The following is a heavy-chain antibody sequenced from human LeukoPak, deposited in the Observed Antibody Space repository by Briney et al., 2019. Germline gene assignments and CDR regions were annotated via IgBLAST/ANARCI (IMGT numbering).Heavy chain of an antibody. CDR3: ARVGVQLWELLIHYFDY. Sequence: GASVRVSCKASGFTFTGFYMHWVRQAPGQGLEWMGWINPNSGGTNYAQKFQGRVTMTRDTSISTAYMELSRLRSDDTAVYYFARVGVQLWELLIHYFDYWGQGTLVTVSS. CDR1: GFTFTGFY. V-gene: IGHV1-2*02. CDR2: INPNSGGT. J-gene: IGHJ4*02. D-gene: IGHD1-26*01.